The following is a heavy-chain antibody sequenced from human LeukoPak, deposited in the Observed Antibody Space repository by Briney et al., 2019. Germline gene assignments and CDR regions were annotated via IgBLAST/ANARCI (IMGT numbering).Heavy chain of an antibody. Sequence: GGSLRLSCAVSGFTFNSYAMSWVRQAPGKGLEWVSAISASGVSTYYADSVKGRFTISRDNSKNTLYLQMNSLRAEDTAVYYCAKVFGYCSGGSCSAEYFQHWGQGTLVTVSS. CDR3: AKVFGYCSGGSCSAEYFQH. CDR2: ISASGVST. D-gene: IGHD2-15*01. J-gene: IGHJ1*01. CDR1: GFTFNSYA. V-gene: IGHV3-23*01.